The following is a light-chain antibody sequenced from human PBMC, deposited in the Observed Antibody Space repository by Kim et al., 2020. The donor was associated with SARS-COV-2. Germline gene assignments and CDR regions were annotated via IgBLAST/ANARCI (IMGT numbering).Light chain of an antibody. CDR3: HQYAVSPLT. CDR2: GAS. V-gene: IGKV3-20*01. Sequence: PGERATRSGRASRSVPKNYVAWFQQKPGQAPRLLIRGASIRATGIPDRFSGSGSGTDFTFTISRLEPGDFAVYYCHQYAVSPLTFGGGTKVDIK. CDR1: RSVPKNY. J-gene: IGKJ4*01.